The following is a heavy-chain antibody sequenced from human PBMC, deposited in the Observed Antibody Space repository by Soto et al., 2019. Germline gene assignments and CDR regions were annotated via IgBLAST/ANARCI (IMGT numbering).Heavy chain of an antibody. CDR1: GGSININNYY. V-gene: IGHV4-39*01. D-gene: IGHD2-15*01. J-gene: IGHJ4*02. CDR2: IYYDGST. CDR3: AKVVVAATVNTDFDS. Sequence: PSETLSLTCTVSGGSININNYYLAWIRQPPGKGLAWIASIYYDGSTYCNPSLKSRVTISIDTSKNQFSLRLRSVTAADTAIYYCAKVVVAATVNTDFDSWGQGTLVTVSS.